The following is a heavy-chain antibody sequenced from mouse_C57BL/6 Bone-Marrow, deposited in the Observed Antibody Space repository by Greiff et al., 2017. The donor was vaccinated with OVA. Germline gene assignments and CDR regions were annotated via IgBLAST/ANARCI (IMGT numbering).Heavy chain of an antibody. CDR1: GFTFSSYA. V-gene: IGHV5-4*01. CDR2: ISDGGSYT. J-gene: IGHJ2*01. CDR3: ARDRPYFDY. Sequence: EVQRVESGGGLVKPGGSLKLSCAASGFTFSSYAMSWVRPTPEKRLAWVATISDGGSYTYYPDNVKGRFTISRDNAKNNLYLQMSHLKSEDTAMYYCARDRPYFDYWGQGTTLTVSS.